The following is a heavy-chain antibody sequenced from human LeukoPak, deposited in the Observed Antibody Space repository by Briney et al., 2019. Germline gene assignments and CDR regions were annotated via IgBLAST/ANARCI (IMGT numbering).Heavy chain of an antibody. CDR3: ARDLLGYSTSYYFDF. D-gene: IGHD6-6*01. CDR2: ISGSGGST. Sequence: PGGSLRLSCAASGFTFSTYGMSWVRQAPGKGLEWVSTISGSGGSTYHADSVRGRFTISRDNAKNSLYLQMNSLRAEDTAAYYCARDLLGYSTSYYFDFWGQGTLVTVSS. V-gene: IGHV3-23*01. CDR1: GFTFSTYG. J-gene: IGHJ4*02.